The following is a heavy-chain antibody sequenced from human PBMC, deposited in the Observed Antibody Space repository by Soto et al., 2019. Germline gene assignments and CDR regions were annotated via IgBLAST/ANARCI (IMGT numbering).Heavy chain of an antibody. CDR1: GFTFSSYA. Sequence: PGGSLRLSCAASGFTFSSYAMSWVRQAPGKGLEWVSAISGSGGSTYYADSVKGRFTISRDNSKNTLYLQMNGLRAEDTAVYYCANKPRLSSQKNAFDIWGQGTLVTVSS. D-gene: IGHD6-6*01. V-gene: IGHV3-23*01. CDR3: ANKPRLSSQKNAFDI. J-gene: IGHJ3*02. CDR2: ISGSGGST.